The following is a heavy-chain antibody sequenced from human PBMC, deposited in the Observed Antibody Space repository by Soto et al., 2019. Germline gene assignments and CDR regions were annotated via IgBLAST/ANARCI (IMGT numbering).Heavy chain of an antibody. CDR3: ASSSTSGYGADWFDP. D-gene: IGHD2-2*01. Sequence: SETLSLTCAVSGGSISSGGYSWSWIRQPPGKGLEWIGYIYHSGSTYYNPSLKSRVTISVDRSKNQFSLKLSSVTAADTAVYYCASSSTSGYGADWFDPWGQGTLVTVSS. V-gene: IGHV4-30-2*01. CDR2: IYHSGST. CDR1: GGSISSGGYS. J-gene: IGHJ5*02.